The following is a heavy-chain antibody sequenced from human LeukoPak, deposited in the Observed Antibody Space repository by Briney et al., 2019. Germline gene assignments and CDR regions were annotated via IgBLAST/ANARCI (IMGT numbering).Heavy chain of an antibody. CDR1: GFTVSSNY. D-gene: IGHD3-22*01. CDR3: AKDLPYYYDSSGYYSY. Sequence: PGGSLRLSCAASGFTVSSNYMSWLRQAPRKGLDWVSVIYSGGSTYYADSVKGRFTISRDNSKNTLYLQMNSLRAEDTAVYYCAKDLPYYYDSSGYYSYWGQGTLVTVSS. V-gene: IGHV3-53*05. CDR2: IYSGGST. J-gene: IGHJ4*02.